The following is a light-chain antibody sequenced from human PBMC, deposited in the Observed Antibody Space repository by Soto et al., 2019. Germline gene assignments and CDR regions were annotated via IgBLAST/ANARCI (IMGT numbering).Light chain of an antibody. CDR2: VAS. CDR3: QQGYSRPRT. J-gene: IGKJ1*01. V-gene: IGKV1-9*01. Sequence: DIQMTQSPSSVSASVGDRVTITCRASQGISHYLAWYQQKPGRAPNLLIYVASTLQSGVPSRFSGSGSGTDFTLTISSLQPEDFATYFCQQGYSRPRTFGQGTKVDIK. CDR1: QGISHY.